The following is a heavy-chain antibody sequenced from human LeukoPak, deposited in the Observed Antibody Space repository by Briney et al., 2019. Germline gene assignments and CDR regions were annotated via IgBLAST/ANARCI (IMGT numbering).Heavy chain of an antibody. V-gene: IGHV4-39*07. CDR2: INHSGST. CDR1: GGSISSGGYY. D-gene: IGHD5-18*01. CDR3: ARSWIQLWFRAFDY. J-gene: IGHJ4*02. Sequence: PSETLSLTCTVSGGSISSGGYYWSWIRQPPGKGLEWIGEINHSGSTNYNPSLKSRVTISVDTSKNQFSLKLSSVTAADTAVYYCARSWIQLWFRAFDYWGQGTLVTVSS.